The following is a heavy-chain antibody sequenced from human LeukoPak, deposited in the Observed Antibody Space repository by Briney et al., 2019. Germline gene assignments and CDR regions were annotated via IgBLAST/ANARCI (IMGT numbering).Heavy chain of an antibody. CDR1: GYSFTTYD. J-gene: IGHJ4*02. CDR2: MNPNSGNT. Sequence: ASVKVSCKASGYSFTTYDINWVRQATGQGLEWMGWMNPNSGNTGYAQRFQGRVTMTRDTSISTAYMELNSLTAEDTAVYYCAKNVRDTGTFDYWGQGTLVTVSS. D-gene: IGHD5-18*01. CDR3: AKNVRDTGTFDY. V-gene: IGHV1-8*01.